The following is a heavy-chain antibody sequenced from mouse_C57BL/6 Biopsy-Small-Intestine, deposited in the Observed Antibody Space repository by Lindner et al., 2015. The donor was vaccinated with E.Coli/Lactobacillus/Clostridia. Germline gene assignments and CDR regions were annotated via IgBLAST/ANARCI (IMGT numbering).Heavy chain of an antibody. CDR2: IWTGGGT. CDR3: ARKGAYDGYYGYFDV. CDR1: GFSLTNSA. Sequence: VQLQESGPGLVAPSQSLSISCTVSGFSLTNSAISWVRQPPGKGLEWLGVIWTGGGTNYNSALKSRLSISKDNSKSQVFLKMNSLQTDDTARYYCARKGAYDGYYGYFDVWGTGTTVTVSS. J-gene: IGHJ1*03. V-gene: IGHV2-9-1*01. D-gene: IGHD2-3*01.